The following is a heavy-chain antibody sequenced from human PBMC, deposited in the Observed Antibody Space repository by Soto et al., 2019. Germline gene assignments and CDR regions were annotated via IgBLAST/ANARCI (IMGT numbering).Heavy chain of an antibody. CDR2: ISGYNGNT. CDR3: ARVSESFDL. J-gene: IGHJ4*02. V-gene: IGHV1-18*01. Sequence: QVLLMQSGPEVKKPGASVKVSCKASGYTFHNYGISWVRQVPGQGLEWMGWISGYNGNTNYAPQIQGRVTVTSDTSTATAYMELRSLRSDDTAIYYCARVSESFDLWCQGTLVTVSS. CDR1: GYTFHNYG. D-gene: IGHD1-26*01.